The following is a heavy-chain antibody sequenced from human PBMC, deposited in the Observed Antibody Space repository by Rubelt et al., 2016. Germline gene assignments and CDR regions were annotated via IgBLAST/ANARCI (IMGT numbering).Heavy chain of an antibody. Sequence: VQLQQWGAGLLKPSETLSLTCAVYGGSFSGYYWSWIRQPPGKGLEWIGEINHSGSTNYNPSLKSRVTISVDTSKNPFSLKLSSVTAADTAVYYWASQSSSGWYAFDIWGQGTMVTVSS. CDR1: GGSFSGYY. CDR3: ASQSSSGWYAFDI. J-gene: IGHJ3*02. D-gene: IGHD6-19*01. V-gene: IGHV4-34*01. CDR2: INHSGST.